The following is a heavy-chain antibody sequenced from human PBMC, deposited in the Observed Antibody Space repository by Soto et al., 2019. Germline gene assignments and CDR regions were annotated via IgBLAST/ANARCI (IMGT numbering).Heavy chain of an antibody. J-gene: IGHJ4*02. CDR2: IYYSGST. CDR3: GGGAKSFGESDY. D-gene: IGHD3-10*01. CDR1: GGSISSGGYY. V-gene: IGHV4-31*03. Sequence: PSETLSLTCTVSGGSISSGGYYWSWIRQHPGKGLEWIGYIYYSGSTYYNPSLKSRVTISVDTSKNQSSLKLSSVTAADTAVCYCGGGAKSFGESDYRGQGTLVTVSS.